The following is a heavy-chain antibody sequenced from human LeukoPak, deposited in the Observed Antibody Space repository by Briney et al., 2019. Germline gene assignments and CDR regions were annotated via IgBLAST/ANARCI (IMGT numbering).Heavy chain of an antibody. CDR2: ISSSSSYI. V-gene: IGHV3-21*01. CDR1: GFTFSSYS. CDR3: ARHVVRGVFYYYYGMEV. Sequence: GGSLRLSCAASGFTFSSYSMNWVRQAPGKGLEWVSSISSSSSYIYYADSVKGRFTISRDNAKNSLYLQMNSLRAEDTAVYYCARHVVRGVFYYYYGMEVRGQGNTVTVSS. D-gene: IGHD3-10*01. J-gene: IGHJ6*02.